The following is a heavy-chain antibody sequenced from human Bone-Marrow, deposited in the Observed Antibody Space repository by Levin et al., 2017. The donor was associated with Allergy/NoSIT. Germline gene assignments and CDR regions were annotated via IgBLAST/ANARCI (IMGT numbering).Heavy chain of an antibody. CDR3: AKDGAPVAGTFLDY. CDR2: ISYDGSNE. CDR1: GFTFSSYG. J-gene: IGHJ4*02. V-gene: IGHV3-30*18. Sequence: QPGESLKISCAASGFTFSSYGMHWVRQAPGKGLEWVAVISYDGSNEFYADSVKGRFTISRDNSKNTLHLQMNTLRVDDTGVYYCAKDGAPVAGTFLDYWGQGTLVTVSS. D-gene: IGHD6-19*01.